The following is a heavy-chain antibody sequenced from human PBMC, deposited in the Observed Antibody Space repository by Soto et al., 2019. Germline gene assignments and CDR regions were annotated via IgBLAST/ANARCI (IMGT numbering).Heavy chain of an antibody. V-gene: IGHV4-39*01. J-gene: IGHJ4*02. D-gene: IGHD5-18*01. CDR3: ARGSGYSYGELDY. CDR1: GGSISSSSYY. Sequence: QLQLQESGPGLVKPSETLSLTCTVSGGSISSSSYYWGWIRQPPGKGLEWIGSIYYSGSTYYNPSLKSRVTISVDTSKNQFSLKLSSVTAADTAVYYCARGSGYSYGELDYWGQGTLVTVSS. CDR2: IYYSGST.